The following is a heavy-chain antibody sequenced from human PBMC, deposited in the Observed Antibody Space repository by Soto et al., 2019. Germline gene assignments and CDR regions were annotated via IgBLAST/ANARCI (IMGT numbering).Heavy chain of an antibody. CDR3: AKGGGDYGSGSYPFWY. D-gene: IGHD3-10*01. Sequence: EVQLLESGGGLVQPGGSLRLSCAASGFTFSSYAMSWVRQAPGKGLEWVSGISSSGGSTYYADSVKGRFTISRDNSKNTLYLQMNNLRAEDAAVYYCAKGGGDYGSGSYPFWYWGQGTLVTVSS. CDR2: ISSSGGST. V-gene: IGHV3-23*01. CDR1: GFTFSSYA. J-gene: IGHJ4*02.